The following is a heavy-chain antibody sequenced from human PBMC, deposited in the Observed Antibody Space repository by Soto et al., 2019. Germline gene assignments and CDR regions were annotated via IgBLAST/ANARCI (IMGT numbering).Heavy chain of an antibody. CDR3: ARAPPGPSPRWVL. CDR2: IYPTGTT. J-gene: IGHJ2*01. Sequence: QLQLRESGSGLVKPSETLSLTCTVSGGSISSGGYSWSWIRQSPEKGLEWLGCIYPTGTTYYHPSLKSRVTISVDTSRNQFSLNLTSVTAADTAVYFCARAPPGPSPRWVLW. D-gene: IGHD3-10*01. CDR1: GGSISSGGYS. V-gene: IGHV4-30-2*06.